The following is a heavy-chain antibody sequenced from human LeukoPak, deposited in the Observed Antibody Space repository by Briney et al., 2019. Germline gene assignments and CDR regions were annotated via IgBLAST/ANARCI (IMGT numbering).Heavy chain of an antibody. J-gene: IGHJ5*02. CDR2: ISNYNGNT. CDR3: ARAQLPLDWFDP. V-gene: IGHV1-18*01. D-gene: IGHD2-2*01. CDR1: GGTFSSYA. Sequence: ASVKVSCKASGGTFSSYAISWVRQAPGQGLEWMGWISNYNGNTKYAQKFQGRVVMTTDTSTRTVYMELRSLRSDDTAVYYCARAQLPLDWFDPWGRGTLVIVSS.